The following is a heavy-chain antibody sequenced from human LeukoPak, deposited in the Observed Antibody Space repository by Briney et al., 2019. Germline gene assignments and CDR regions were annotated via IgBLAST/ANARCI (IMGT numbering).Heavy chain of an antibody. V-gene: IGHV3-48*03. CDR3: ARAFAQAFDS. CDR1: GFTFSSYE. Sequence: GGSLRLSCAASGFTFSSYEMNWVRQAPGKGLEWVSCISTSGSSIYYADSVKGRFTISRDNAKNSLYLQMNSLRAEDTAVYYCARAFAQAFDSWGQGILVTVSS. CDR2: ISTSGSSI. J-gene: IGHJ4*02.